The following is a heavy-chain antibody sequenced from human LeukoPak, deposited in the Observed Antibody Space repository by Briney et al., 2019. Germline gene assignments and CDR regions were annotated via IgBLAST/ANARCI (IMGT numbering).Heavy chain of an antibody. CDR3: ARGRYDFWGGYAKKNWFDP. CDR1: GYTFTSYG. D-gene: IGHD3-3*01. V-gene: IGHV1-18*01. CDR2: ISAYNGNT. J-gene: IGHJ5*02. Sequence: GASVKVSCKASGYTFTSYGISWVRQAPGQGLEWMGWISAYNGNTNYAQKLQGRVTMTTDTSTSTAYMELRSLRSDDTAVYYCARGRYDFWGGYAKKNWFDPWGQGTLVTVSS.